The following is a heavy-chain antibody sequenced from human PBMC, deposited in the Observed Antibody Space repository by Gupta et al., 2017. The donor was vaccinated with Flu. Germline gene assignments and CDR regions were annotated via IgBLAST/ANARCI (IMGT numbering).Heavy chain of an antibody. D-gene: IGHD5-12*01. CDR2: ISSDGGST. CDR1: GFTFSTYA. J-gene: IGHJ4*02. V-gene: IGHV3-64*05. CDR3: VKGHSTWLLHSSLDY. Sequence: EVQLVESGGGLVQPGGSLRLSCSASGFTFSTYAMHWVRQAPGKGLEYVSTISSDGGSTSYADSVKGRFTISRDNSKNTLYVQMSSLRPEDTAMYYCVKGHSTWLLHSSLDYWGQGTLVTVSS.